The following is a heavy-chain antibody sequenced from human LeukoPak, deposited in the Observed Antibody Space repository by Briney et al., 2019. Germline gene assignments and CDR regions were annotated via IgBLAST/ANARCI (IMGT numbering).Heavy chain of an antibody. CDR1: AYSISSSY. CDR3: ARGGGASPNDY. D-gene: IGHD2-2*01. CDR2: FYTSGSA. Sequence: SETLSLTCTVSAYSISSSYWSCIRQPAGKGLEWIGRFYTSGSANYNPSLKSRVSMSVYTSKNQLSLKLTSVTAAETAVYLRARGGGASPNDYWGQGILVTVSS. J-gene: IGHJ4*02. V-gene: IGHV4-4*07.